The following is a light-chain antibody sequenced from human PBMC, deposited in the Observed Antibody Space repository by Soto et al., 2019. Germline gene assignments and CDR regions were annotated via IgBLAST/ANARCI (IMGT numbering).Light chain of an antibody. V-gene: IGLV2-14*01. CDR3: SSYTSSSTFYV. CDR2: DVI. J-gene: IGLJ1*01. CDR1: SSDVGGYNY. Sequence: SVLTQPASVFVSPGQSVTISCLGTSSDVGGYNYVSWYQQHPDKAPKLLMYDVINRPSGVSNRFSDSKSGNTASLTISGFQAEDEADYYCSSYTSSSTFYVCGTGTKVTVL.